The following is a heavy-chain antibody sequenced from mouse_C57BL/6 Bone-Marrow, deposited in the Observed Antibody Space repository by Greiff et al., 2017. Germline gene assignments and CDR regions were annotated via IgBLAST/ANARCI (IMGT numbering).Heavy chain of an antibody. D-gene: IGHD1-1*01. Sequence: EVQLKESGPELVKPGASVKISCKASGYSFTDYNMNWVKQSNGKSLEWIGVINPNYGTTSYNQKFKGKATLTVDQSSSTAYMQLNSLTSEDSAVYYCAGDYYGSSLYAMDYWGQGTSVTVSS. V-gene: IGHV1-39*01. CDR1: GYSFTDYN. CDR2: INPNYGTT. CDR3: AGDYYGSSLYAMDY. J-gene: IGHJ4*01.